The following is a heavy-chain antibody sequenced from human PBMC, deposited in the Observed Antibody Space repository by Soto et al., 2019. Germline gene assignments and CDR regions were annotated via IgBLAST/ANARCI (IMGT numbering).Heavy chain of an antibody. V-gene: IGHV3-53*01. CDR1: GLSVTANY. CDR3: HCYGY. Sequence: EVQVVASGGGLIQPGGSLRLSCEVSGLSVTANYMSWVRQAPGKGLEWDSVIYSGGRTYYIDSVKSRFSISRDISKNTLYLQLNCLIAEDTAVYYCHCYGYWGQGPLVTVSS. D-gene: IGHD2-21*01. CDR2: IYSGGRT. J-gene: IGHJ4*02.